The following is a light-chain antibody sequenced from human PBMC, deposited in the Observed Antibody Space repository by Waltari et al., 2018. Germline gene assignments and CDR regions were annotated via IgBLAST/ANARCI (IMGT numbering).Light chain of an antibody. J-gene: IGLJ3*02. Sequence: QSVLTQPPSVSGAPGQRVTISCTGDYSNIGAGSEVPWYHQLPGAAPKLLIYGNRNRPSGVPDRFSGSKSGTSASLAITGLQAEDEADYYCQSYDISLRGSRVFGGGTKLTVL. V-gene: IGLV1-40*01. CDR3: QSYDISLRGSRV. CDR2: GNR. CDR1: YSNIGAGSE.